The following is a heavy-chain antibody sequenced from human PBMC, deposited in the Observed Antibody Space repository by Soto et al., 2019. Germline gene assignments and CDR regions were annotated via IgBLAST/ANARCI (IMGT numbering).Heavy chain of an antibody. V-gene: IGHV3-48*02. CDR2: ISSSSSTI. D-gene: IGHD5-18*01. Sequence: GGSLRLSCAASGLTFTSYSMNWVRQAPGKGLEWVSFISSSSSTIYYADSVKGRFTISRDNAKNSLYLQMNSLRDEDTAVYYCARDRGYTYGFEFWGQGALVTVSS. CDR1: GLTFTSYS. J-gene: IGHJ4*02. CDR3: ARDRGYTYGFEF.